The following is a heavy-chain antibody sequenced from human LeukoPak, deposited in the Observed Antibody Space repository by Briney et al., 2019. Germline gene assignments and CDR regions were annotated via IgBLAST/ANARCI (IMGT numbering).Heavy chain of an antibody. Sequence: SETLSLTCTVSGGSISSYYWSWIRQPPGKGLEWIGYIYYSGSTNYNPSLKSRVTISVDTSKNQFSLKLSSVTAADTAVYYCARAYGSGSYFYYYMDVWGKGTTVTVSS. J-gene: IGHJ6*03. V-gene: IGHV4-59*01. CDR2: IYYSGST. D-gene: IGHD3-10*01. CDR1: GGSISSYY. CDR3: ARAYGSGSYFYYYMDV.